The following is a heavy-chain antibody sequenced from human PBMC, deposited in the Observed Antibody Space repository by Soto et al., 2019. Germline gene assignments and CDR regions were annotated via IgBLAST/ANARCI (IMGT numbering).Heavy chain of an antibody. V-gene: IGHV4-31*03. J-gene: IGHJ3*01. CDR2: IYYSGST. CDR3: ARVGCYDGSGYNAFGV. D-gene: IGHD3-22*01. CDR1: GGSISSGGYY. Sequence: QVQLQESGPGLVKPSQTLSLTCTVSGGSISSGGYYWSWIRQHPGKGLEWIGYIYYSGSTYYNPSLKSRVTNSVDAYKNQFSLKLSSVTAAYTAVYYCARVGCYDGSGYNAFGVWGQGTLVTVSS.